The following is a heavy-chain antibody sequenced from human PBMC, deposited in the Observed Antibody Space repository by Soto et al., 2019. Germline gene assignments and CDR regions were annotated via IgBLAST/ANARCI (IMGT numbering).Heavy chain of an antibody. D-gene: IGHD1-26*01. CDR2: VFHSGST. Sequence: QVQLQESGPGLVKPSRTLSLTCIVSGASITSGVYYYHWIRHHPGKGLEWIGYVFHSGSTYYNPSLRSRVTMSADTSKNKFSLKLTSVTAADTAVYYCARGGDHATTPAHPWGQGILVTVSS. V-gene: IGHV4-31*03. J-gene: IGHJ5*02. CDR3: ARGGDHATTPAHP. CDR1: GASITSGVYY.